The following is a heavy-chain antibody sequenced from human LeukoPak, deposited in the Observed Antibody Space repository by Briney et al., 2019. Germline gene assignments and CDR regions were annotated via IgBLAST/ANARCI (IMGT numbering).Heavy chain of an antibody. Sequence: ASVKVSCKASEYAFTGYYMHWVRQAPGQGLEWMGWMNPNSGDTTYAQKSQGRVTMTRDTSISTAYMELSRLRSDDTAVYYCARVADYSPGLTNVPYWGQGTLVTVSS. CDR2: MNPNSGDT. CDR1: EYAFTGYY. J-gene: IGHJ4*02. V-gene: IGHV1-2*02. CDR3: ARVADYSPGLTNVPY. D-gene: IGHD1-26*01.